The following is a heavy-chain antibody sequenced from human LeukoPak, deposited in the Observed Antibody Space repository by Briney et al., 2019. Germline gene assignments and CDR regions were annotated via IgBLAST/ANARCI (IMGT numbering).Heavy chain of an antibody. V-gene: IGHV4-38-2*02. Sequence: PSETLSLTCTVSGYSISSGYYWGWIRQPPGKGLEWIGSIYHSGSTYYNPSLKSRVTISVDTSKNQFSLRLSSVTAADTAVYYCARDTNGYCSGGSCENAFDIWGQGTMVTVSS. CDR1: GYSISSGYY. CDR3: ARDTNGYCSGGSCENAFDI. D-gene: IGHD2-15*01. CDR2: IYHSGST. J-gene: IGHJ3*02.